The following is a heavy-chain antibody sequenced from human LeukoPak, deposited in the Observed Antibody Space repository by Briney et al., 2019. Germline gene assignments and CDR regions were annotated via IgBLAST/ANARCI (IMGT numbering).Heavy chain of an antibody. CDR1: GFTFSSYS. CDR3: ARGLAAAGPELRYGMDV. J-gene: IGHJ6*02. Sequence: GGSLRLSCAASGFTFSSYSMNWVRQAPGKGLEWVSSISSSSSYIYYADSVKGRFTISRDNAKNSLYLQMNSLRAEDTAVYYCARGLAAAGPELRYGMDVWGQGTTVTVSS. V-gene: IGHV3-21*01. CDR2: ISSSSSYI. D-gene: IGHD6-13*01.